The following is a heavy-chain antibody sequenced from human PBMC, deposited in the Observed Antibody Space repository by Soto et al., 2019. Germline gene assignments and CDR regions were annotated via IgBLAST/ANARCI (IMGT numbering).Heavy chain of an antibody. J-gene: IGHJ4*02. V-gene: IGHV4-31*03. D-gene: IGHD3-22*01. Sequence: PSETLSLTCTVSGGSISSGGYYWSWIRQHPGKGLEWIGYIYYSGSTYYNPSLKSRVTISVDTSKNQFSLKLSSVTAADTAVYYCASEVLSVFTYYDSSGYFDYWGQGTLVTVSS. CDR3: ASEVLSVFTYYDSSGYFDY. CDR2: IYYSGST. CDR1: GGSISSGGYY.